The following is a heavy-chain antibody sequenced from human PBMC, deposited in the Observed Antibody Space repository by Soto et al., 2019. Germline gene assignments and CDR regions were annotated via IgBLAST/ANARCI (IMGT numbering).Heavy chain of an antibody. J-gene: IGHJ4*02. CDR3: ARTPLL. D-gene: IGHD1-26*01. V-gene: IGHV4-31*03. CDR1: GGSISSGGYY. CDR2: IYYSGSTYYN. Sequence: QVQLQESGPGLVKPSQTLSLTCTVSGGSISSGGYYWSWIRQHPGKGLEWIGYIYYSGSTYYNYYNPSLKSRVTISVDTSKNQFSLKLSSVNAADTAVYYCARTPLLWGQGTLVTVSS.